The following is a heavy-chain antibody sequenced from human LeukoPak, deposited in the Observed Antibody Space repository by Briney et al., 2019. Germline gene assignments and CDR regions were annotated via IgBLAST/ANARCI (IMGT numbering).Heavy chain of an antibody. CDR1: GFTFSSYW. V-gene: IGHV4-39*01. CDR3: ARHKDQLRPVDY. Sequence: GSLRLSCAASGFTFSSYWMSWVRQAPGKGLEWIGSIYYSGSTYYNPSLKSRVTISVDTSKNQFSLKLSSVTAADTAVYYCARHKDQLRPVDYWGQGTLVTVSS. D-gene: IGHD2-2*01. CDR2: IYYSGST. J-gene: IGHJ4*02.